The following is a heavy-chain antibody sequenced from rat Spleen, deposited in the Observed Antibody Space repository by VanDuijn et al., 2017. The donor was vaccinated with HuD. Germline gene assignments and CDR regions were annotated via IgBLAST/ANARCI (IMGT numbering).Heavy chain of an antibody. CDR1: GFSLTSYN. CDR2: IWTGGST. Sequence: QVQLMESGPGLVQPSETLSLTCTVSGFSLTSYNVHWVRQPPGKGLEWMGVIWTGGSTDYNSALKSRLSISRDTSKSQVFLKMNSLQTEDIATYYCARDGPYYFDYWGQGVMVTVSS. V-gene: IGHV2-30*01. J-gene: IGHJ2*01. CDR3: ARDGPYYFDY.